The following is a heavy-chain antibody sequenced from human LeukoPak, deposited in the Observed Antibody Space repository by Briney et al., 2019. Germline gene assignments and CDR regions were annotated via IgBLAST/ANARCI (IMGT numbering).Heavy chain of an antibody. CDR1: GGSISGYY. V-gene: IGHV4-59*08. J-gene: IGHJ4*02. CDR3: ARRGYASSWAFDY. D-gene: IGHD6-13*01. CDR2: IYYSGST. Sequence: PSETLSLTCTVSGGSISGYYWNWVRQPPGKGLEWIGYIYYSGSTKYNPSLKSRVTISVDTSKNQFSLKLSSVPAADTAVYYCARRGYASSWAFDYWGQGTLVTVSS.